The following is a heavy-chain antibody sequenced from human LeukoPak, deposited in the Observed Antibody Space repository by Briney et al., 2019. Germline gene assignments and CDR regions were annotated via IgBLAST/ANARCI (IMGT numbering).Heavy chain of an antibody. CDR2: ISYDGRNK. CDR3: AKGPLRGTAAAIDY. Sequence: GGSLRLSCAASGFTFNNYGMHWVRQASGKGLEWVAVISYDGRNKHYPDSVKGRFTTSRDISTDTLWLQMDSLRTEDTAVYYCAKGPLRGTAAAIDYWGQGTLVTVSS. D-gene: IGHD2-15*01. V-gene: IGHV3-30*18. CDR1: GFTFNNYG. J-gene: IGHJ4*02.